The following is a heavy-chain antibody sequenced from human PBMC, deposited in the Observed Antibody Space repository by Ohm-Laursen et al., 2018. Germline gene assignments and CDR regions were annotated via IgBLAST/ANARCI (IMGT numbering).Heavy chain of an antibody. CDR1: GLTFSTFW. CDR2: IKSDGTTT. Sequence: SLRLSCSASGLTFSTFWMHWVRQAPGKGLVWVSLIKSDGTTTIYADFVKGRFTISRDNAKNTVYLQMDSLRAEDTAMYYCTTGIGYYYNYWGQGTLVTVSS. D-gene: IGHD3-3*01. V-gene: IGHV3-74*01. CDR3: TTGIGYYYNY. J-gene: IGHJ4*02.